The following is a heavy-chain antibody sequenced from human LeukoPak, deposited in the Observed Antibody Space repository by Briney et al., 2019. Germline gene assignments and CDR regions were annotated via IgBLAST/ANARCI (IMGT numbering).Heavy chain of an antibody. V-gene: IGHV5-51*01. Sequence: GESLKISCKGSGYSFTSYWIGWVRQMPGKGLEWVGIIYPGDSDTRYSPSFQGQVTISADKSISTAYLQWSSLKASDTAMYYCARLGRASSPLNYYYYYYMHVWGKGTTVTVSS. CDR1: GYSFTSYW. CDR2: IYPGDSDT. CDR3: ARLGRASSPLNYYYYYYMHV. J-gene: IGHJ6*03. D-gene: IGHD6-6*01.